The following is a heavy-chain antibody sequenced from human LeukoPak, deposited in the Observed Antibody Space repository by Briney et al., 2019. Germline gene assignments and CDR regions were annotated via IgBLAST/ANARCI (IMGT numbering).Heavy chain of an antibody. CDR3: ARPGSASGYWVH. V-gene: IGHV3-66*01. Sequence: GGSLRLSCAASGFSVSNNYLSWVRQPPGKGLEWVSVIHSGGRTKYADSVRDRFTISRDTAKKPVYLQMNSLRVADTAAYYCARPGSASGYWVHWGQGTLVTASS. J-gene: IGHJ4*02. CDR1: GFSVSNNY. CDR2: IHSGGRT. D-gene: IGHD3-3*01.